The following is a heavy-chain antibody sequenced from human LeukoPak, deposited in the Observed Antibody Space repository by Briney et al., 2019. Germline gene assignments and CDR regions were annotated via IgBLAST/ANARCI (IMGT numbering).Heavy chain of an antibody. Sequence: SETLSLTCAVYGGSFSGYYWSWIRQPPGKGLEWIGGINHSGSTNYNPSLKSRVTISVDTSKNQFSLKLSSVTAADTAVYYCAGGRYYCSSTSCPNWFDPWGQGTLVTVSS. CDR3: AGGRYYCSSTSCPNWFDP. J-gene: IGHJ5*02. CDR1: GGSFSGYY. CDR2: INHSGST. D-gene: IGHD2-2*01. V-gene: IGHV4-34*01.